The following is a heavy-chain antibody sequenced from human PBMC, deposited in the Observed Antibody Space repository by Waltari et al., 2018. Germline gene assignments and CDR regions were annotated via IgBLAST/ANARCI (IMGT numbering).Heavy chain of an antibody. CDR2: ISAGGGST. CDR3: VKMWGSKGSPG. D-gene: IGHD1-26*01. Sequence: EVRLVESGGILLQPGASLRLSCPAPGLLFGTNFLSWVRQAPGKGLEWVSTISAGGGSTYYADSVKGRFSVSRDNSRNTLYLQMSSLRVEDTAIYYCVKMWGSKGSPGWGQGTLVTVSS. CDR1: GLLFGTNF. J-gene: IGHJ4*02. V-gene: IGHV3-23*04.